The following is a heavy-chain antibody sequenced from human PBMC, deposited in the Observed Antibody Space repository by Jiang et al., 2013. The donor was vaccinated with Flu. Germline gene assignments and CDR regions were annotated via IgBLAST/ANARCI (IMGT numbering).Heavy chain of an antibody. J-gene: IGHJ3*02. CDR3: ARWLLRDDAFDI. CDR1: GGSFSGYY. V-gene: IGHV4-34*01. Sequence: LLKPSETLSLTCAVYGGSFSGYYWSWIRQPPGKGLEWIGEINHSGSTNYNPSLKSRVTISVDTSKNQFSLKLSSVTAADTAVYYCARWLLRDDAFDIWGQGTMVTVSS. D-gene: IGHD5-12*01. CDR2: INHSGST.